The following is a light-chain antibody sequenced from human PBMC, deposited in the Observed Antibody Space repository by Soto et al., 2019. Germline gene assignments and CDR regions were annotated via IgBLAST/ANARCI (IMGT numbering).Light chain of an antibody. CDR3: QQFTSHWSWT. V-gene: IGKV1-5*03. J-gene: IGKJ1*01. Sequence: IRMPKSPYTLAAAAGDTVTITGRASQRINNWLAWYQQKPGKAPKLLIYQASNLQSGVPPRFSGGGFGTEFTLTISNLQPEDFAMYYCQQFTSHWSWTFAQGTKVDI. CDR1: QRINNW. CDR2: QAS.